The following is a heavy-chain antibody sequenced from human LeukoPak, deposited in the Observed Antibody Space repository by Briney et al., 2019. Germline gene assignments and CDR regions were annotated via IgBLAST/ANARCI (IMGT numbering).Heavy chain of an antibody. Sequence: GGSLRLSCAASGFTFSSYSVNWVRQAPGKGLEWVSSISSSSSYIYYADSVKGRFTISRDNAKNSLYLQMNSLRAEDTAVYYCARAVVNCSSTSCYTREYYYYGMDVWGQGTTVTVSS. CDR2: ISSSSSYI. V-gene: IGHV3-21*01. CDR3: ARAVVNCSSTSCYTREYYYYGMDV. J-gene: IGHJ6*02. CDR1: GFTFSSYS. D-gene: IGHD2-2*02.